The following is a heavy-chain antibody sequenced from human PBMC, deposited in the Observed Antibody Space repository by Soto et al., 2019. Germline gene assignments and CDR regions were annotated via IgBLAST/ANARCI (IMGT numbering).Heavy chain of an antibody. CDR1: GFSLSTSEVG. Sequence: SGPTLMNPTETLTLTCNFSGFSLSTSEVGVGWIRQPPGKALEWLALIYWDDGKRYSPSLKSRLSITKDTSKNQVVLTMTDMDPVDTATYYCAHSLPLTYYYDSSGYKSRWFDPWGQGTLVTVSS. J-gene: IGHJ5*02. V-gene: IGHV2-5*02. CDR3: AHSLPLTYYYDSSGYKSRWFDP. D-gene: IGHD3-22*01. CDR2: IYWDDGK.